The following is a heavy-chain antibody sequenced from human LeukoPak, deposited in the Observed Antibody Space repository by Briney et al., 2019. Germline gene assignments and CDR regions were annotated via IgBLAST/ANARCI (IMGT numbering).Heavy chain of an antibody. CDR2: IKQDGSEI. Sequence: GGSLRLSCAASGFTFSSHWVAWLRQAPEKGLEWVANIKQDGSEIYYVDSVKGRCTISRDNAETTLYMQRNSLRAEDTAVYFCARWRTSNWSEFDYWGQGTLVTVSS. CDR1: GFTFSSHW. CDR3: ARWRTSNWSEFDY. J-gene: IGHJ4*02. D-gene: IGHD6-13*01. V-gene: IGHV3-7*05.